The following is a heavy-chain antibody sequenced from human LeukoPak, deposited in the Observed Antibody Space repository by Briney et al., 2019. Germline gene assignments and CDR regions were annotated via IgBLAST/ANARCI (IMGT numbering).Heavy chain of an antibody. CDR2: IYYSGST. D-gene: IGHD2-15*01. J-gene: IGHJ5*02. Sequence: PSETLSLTCTVSGGSVSSGSYYWSWIRQPPGKGLEWIGYIYYSGSTNYNPSLKSRVTISVDTSKNQFSLKLSSVTAADTAVYYCARRYIVADPWGQGTLVTVSS. CDR3: ARRYIVADP. V-gene: IGHV4-61*01. CDR1: GGSVSSGSYY.